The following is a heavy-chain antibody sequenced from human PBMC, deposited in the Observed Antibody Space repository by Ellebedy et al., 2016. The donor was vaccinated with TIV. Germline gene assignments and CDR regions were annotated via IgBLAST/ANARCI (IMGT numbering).Heavy chain of an antibody. V-gene: IGHV3-9*03. CDR3: AKASGDSYFDY. CDR2: ISWDSATR. Sequence: PGGSLRLSCAASGFTFDDYGMHWVRQAPGKALEWVSGISWDSATRGYADSVKGRFTISRDNAKNALYLQMNSLRVEDMALYYCAKASGDSYFDYWGQGTLVTVSS. D-gene: IGHD4-17*01. J-gene: IGHJ4*02. CDR1: GFTFDDYG.